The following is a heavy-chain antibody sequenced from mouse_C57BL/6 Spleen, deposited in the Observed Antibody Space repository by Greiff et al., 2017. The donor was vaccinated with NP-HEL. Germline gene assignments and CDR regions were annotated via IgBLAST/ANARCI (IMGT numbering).Heavy chain of an antibody. V-gene: IGHV1-74*01. CDR3: IHYDYDCDAMDY. D-gene: IGHD2-4*01. CDR1: GYTFTSYW. Sequence: QVHVKQPGAELVKPGASVKVSCKASGYTFTSYWMHWVKQRPGQGLEWIGRIHPSDSDTNYNQKFKGKATLTVDKSSSTAYMQLSSLTSEDSAVYYCIHYDYDCDAMDYWGQGTSVTVSS. J-gene: IGHJ4*01. CDR2: IHPSDSDT.